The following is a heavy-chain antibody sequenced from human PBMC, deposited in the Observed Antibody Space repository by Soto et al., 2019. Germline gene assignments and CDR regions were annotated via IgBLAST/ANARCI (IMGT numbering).Heavy chain of an antibody. Sequence: ASVKVSCKTSGYPFPSLEVHWIRQAPGQRPEWMGGISNAGSGNTKYSQKFQDRLTITGDKRATTVYMALSSLTSEDTATYYCARESNHYQDFFQNWGQGTQVTVSS. CDR2: ISNAGSGNT. CDR1: GYPFPSLE. D-gene: IGHD2-2*01. CDR3: ARESNHYQDFFQN. J-gene: IGHJ4*02. V-gene: IGHV1-3*01.